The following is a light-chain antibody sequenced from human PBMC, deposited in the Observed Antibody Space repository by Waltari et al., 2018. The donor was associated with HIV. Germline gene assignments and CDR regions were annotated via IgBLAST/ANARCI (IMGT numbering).Light chain of an antibody. CDR1: STNIGTND. CDR3: GTRESGLGSVV. Sequence: QSVLTQPPSVSAAPGQRVTISCSGSSTNIGTNDVSWYQQLPGTAPKLLIWDNYKRASGIPGLFYGSESGPSATLCISGLQTGDEADCYSGTRESGLGSVVFVGVTELTVL. J-gene: IGLJ3*02. V-gene: IGLV1-51*01. CDR2: DNY.